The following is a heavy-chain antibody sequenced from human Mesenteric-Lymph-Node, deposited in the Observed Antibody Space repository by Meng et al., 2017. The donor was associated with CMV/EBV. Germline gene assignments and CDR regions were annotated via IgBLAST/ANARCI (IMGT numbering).Heavy chain of an antibody. CDR2: ISSASSAI. V-gene: IGHV3-48*04. D-gene: IGHD3-3*01. Sequence: GESLKISCAASGFTFSAYSMNWVRQAPGKGLEWVSYISSASSAIYYADSVKGRFTISRDNAKNSLYLQMNSLKTEDTAVYYCTTEGTYYDFWSGYYAHYGMDVWGQGTTVTVSS. J-gene: IGHJ6*02. CDR3: TTEGTYYDFWSGYYAHYGMDV. CDR1: GFTFSAYS.